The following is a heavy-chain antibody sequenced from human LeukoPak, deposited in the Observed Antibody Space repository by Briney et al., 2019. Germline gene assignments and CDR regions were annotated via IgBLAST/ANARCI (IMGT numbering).Heavy chain of an antibody. V-gene: IGHV3-21*01. CDR2: ISSSSSYI. CDR1: GSTFSSYS. CDR3: ARDRQVVVITPFDY. J-gene: IGHJ4*02. D-gene: IGHD3-22*01. Sequence: SGGSLRLSCAASGSTFSSYSMNWVRQAPGKGLEWVSSISSSSSYIYYADSVKGRFTISRDNAKNSLYLQMNSLRAEDTAVYYCARDRQVVVITPFDYWGQGTLVTVSS.